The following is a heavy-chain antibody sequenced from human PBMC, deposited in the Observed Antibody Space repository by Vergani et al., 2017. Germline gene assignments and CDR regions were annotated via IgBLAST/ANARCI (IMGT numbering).Heavy chain of an antibody. Sequence: QVLLVQSGSEVRKPGASVKVSCQVSGYSLSELTIHWLRQAPGKGLEWMGGFDPEHGEVTFAHHIQGRVTMTEDRSTDTAYMELSSLRPEDTALYYCAIVTEYYDSSGYYLDFWGQGTVVTVSS. CDR1: GYSLSELT. J-gene: IGHJ4*02. CDR2: FDPEHGEV. CDR3: AIVTEYYDSSGYYLDF. D-gene: IGHD3-22*01. V-gene: IGHV1-24*01.